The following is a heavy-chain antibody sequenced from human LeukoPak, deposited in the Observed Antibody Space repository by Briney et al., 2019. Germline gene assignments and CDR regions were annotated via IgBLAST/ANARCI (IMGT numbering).Heavy chain of an antibody. CDR1: GYSISSGYY. J-gene: IGHJ6*03. Sequence: PSETLSLTCTVSGYSISSGYYWGWIRQPPGKGLEWIGSIYYSGSTYYNPSLKSRVTISVDTSKNQFSLKLSSVTAADTAVYYCARVRGYGGNSGGYYYYYMDVWGKGTTVTVSS. CDR3: ARVRGYGGNSGGYYYYYMDV. V-gene: IGHV4-38-2*02. D-gene: IGHD4-23*01. CDR2: IYYSGST.